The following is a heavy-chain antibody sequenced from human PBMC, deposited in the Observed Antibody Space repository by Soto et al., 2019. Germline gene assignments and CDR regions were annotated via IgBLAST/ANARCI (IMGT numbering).Heavy chain of an antibody. J-gene: IGHJ2*01. CDR1: GGFIRSSIYY. V-gene: IGHV4-39*01. Sequence: ETFCLTWTVSGGFIRSSIYYWGWIRQPPGKGLEWIGSIYYSGSTYYNPSLKSRVTMSVDMSKNQFSLKLSSVTAADTALYYCARPSRGGWDWYFDLWGRGSLVTVS. CDR2: IYYSGST. CDR3: ARPSRGGWDWYFDL. D-gene: IGHD3-16*01.